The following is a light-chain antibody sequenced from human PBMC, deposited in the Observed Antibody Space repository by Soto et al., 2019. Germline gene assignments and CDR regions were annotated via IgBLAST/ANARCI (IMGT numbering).Light chain of an antibody. CDR3: QQRSNWLFT. J-gene: IGKJ3*01. V-gene: IGKV3-11*01. Sequence: EIVLTQSPATLSLSPGERATLSCRASQSVSSYLAWYQQKSGQAPRLLIYYASKRATGIPARFSGSGSGTDFTLTISSLEPEDFAVYYCQQRSNWLFTFGPGTKVDIK. CDR1: QSVSSY. CDR2: YAS.